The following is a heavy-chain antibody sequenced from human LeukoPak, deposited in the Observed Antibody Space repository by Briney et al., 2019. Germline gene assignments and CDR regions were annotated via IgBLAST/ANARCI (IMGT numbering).Heavy chain of an antibody. V-gene: IGHV3-11*04. CDR3: ARDWRASPRNDY. CDR1: GFAFSDYY. CDR2: ISSSGSAI. J-gene: IGHJ4*02. Sequence: GGPLRLSCAASGFAFSDYYMSWIRQAPGKGLEWVSYISSSGSAIYYADSVKGRFTISRDNAKNSLVLQMNSLRVEDTAVYYCARDWRASPRNDYWGQGTLVTVSS.